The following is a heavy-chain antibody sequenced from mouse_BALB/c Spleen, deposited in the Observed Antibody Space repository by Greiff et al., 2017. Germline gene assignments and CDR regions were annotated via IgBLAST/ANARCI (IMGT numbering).Heavy chain of an antibody. Sequence: EVKLMESGGGLVQPGGSRKLSCAASGFTFSSFGMHWVRQAPEKGLEWVAYISSGSSTIYYADTVKGRFTISRDNPKNTLFLQMTSLRSEDTAMYYCARDYYGSSTSYWYFDVWGAGTTVTVSS. CDR1: GFTFSSFG. V-gene: IGHV5-17*02. J-gene: IGHJ1*01. D-gene: IGHD1-1*01. CDR2: ISSGSSTI. CDR3: ARDYYGSSTSYWYFDV.